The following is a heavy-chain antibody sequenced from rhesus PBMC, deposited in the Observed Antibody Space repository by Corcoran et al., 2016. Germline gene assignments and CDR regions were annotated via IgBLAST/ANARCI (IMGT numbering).Heavy chain of an antibody. D-gene: IGHD6-31*01. Sequence: QVQLKQWGEGLVKPSETLSLTCAVYGGSISSNYWSWIRQPPGKGLEWIGRIPSGGSTNYNPSRKSRVTISIDTAKNQFSLKLSSVTAADTAVYYCASTYSSGWYDAFDFWGQGLRVTVSS. CDR1: GGSISSNY. V-gene: IGHV4-160*01. CDR2: IPSGGST. CDR3: ASTYSSGWYDAFDF. J-gene: IGHJ3*01.